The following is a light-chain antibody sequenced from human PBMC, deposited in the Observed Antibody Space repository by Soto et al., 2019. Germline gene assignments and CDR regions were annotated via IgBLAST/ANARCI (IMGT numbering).Light chain of an antibody. J-gene: IGKJ2*01. CDR2: ASS. Sequence: EIVLTQSPGTLSLSPGEGATLSCRASQDVDNNFLAWYQQRPGQAPRLLIYASSRRATGIPDRFSGSGSGTDFTLTISRVGPEDIAVYFCQQFDDSRPAFTFGQGTKLEI. V-gene: IGKV3-20*01. CDR3: QQFDDSRPAFT. CDR1: QDVDNNF.